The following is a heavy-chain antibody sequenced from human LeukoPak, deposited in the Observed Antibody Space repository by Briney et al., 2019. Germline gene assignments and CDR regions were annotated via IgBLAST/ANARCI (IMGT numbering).Heavy chain of an antibody. Sequence: GGSLRLSCAASGFTFSSYGMSCVRQTPGKGLEWVSAISGSGGSTYYADSVKGRFTISRDNSKNTLYLQMNSLRAEDTAVYYCARDGLLRDYVWGSHCFDYWGQGTLVTVSS. CDR1: GFTFSSYG. V-gene: IGHV3-23*01. CDR2: ISGSGGST. D-gene: IGHD3-16*01. CDR3: ARDGLLRDYVWGSHCFDY. J-gene: IGHJ4*02.